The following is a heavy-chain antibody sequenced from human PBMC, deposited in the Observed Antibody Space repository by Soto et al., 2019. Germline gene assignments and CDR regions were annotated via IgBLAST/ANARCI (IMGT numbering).Heavy chain of an antibody. Sequence: QVQLVQSGAEVKSPGSSVKVSCKTSGGLFSSYAISWVRQAPGQGLEWMGGSVPTFGTTVYAHNFKDRVCISADRSTGTAYLEVRGLRSQDTAVYYCARGVDDYYDGTGPSWDDAYDVWGQGTMVTVSS. CDR2: SVPTFGTT. J-gene: IGHJ3*01. CDR1: GGLFSSYA. D-gene: IGHD3-22*01. CDR3: ARGVDDYYDGTGPSWDDAYDV. V-gene: IGHV1-69*06.